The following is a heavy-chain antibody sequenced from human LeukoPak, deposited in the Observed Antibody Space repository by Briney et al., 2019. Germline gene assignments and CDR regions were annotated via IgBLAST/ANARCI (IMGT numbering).Heavy chain of an antibody. CDR2: IHSSGST. CDR1: GGSIRNYY. V-gene: IGHV4-4*07. Sequence: WETLSLTCSVSGGSIRNYYWNWIRQSAGRGLELIGRIHSSGSTNYNPSLKSRVTISVDTSKNQFSLKLSSVTAADTAVYYCASSGYYVYAFDIWGQGTMVTVSS. CDR3: ASSGYYVYAFDI. J-gene: IGHJ3*02. D-gene: IGHD3-22*01.